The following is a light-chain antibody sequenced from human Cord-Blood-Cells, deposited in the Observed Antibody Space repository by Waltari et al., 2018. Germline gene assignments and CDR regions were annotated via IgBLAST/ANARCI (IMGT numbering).Light chain of an antibody. V-gene: IGKV3-11*01. J-gene: IGKJ3*01. CDR2: DAS. CDR3: QQRSNCLFT. CDR1: QRVRSY. Sequence: EIVLTQSPATLSLSPGERATLSCRASQRVRSYLAWYQQKPGQAPRLLIYDASNRATGIPARFSGSGSGTDFTLTISSLEPEDFAVYYCQQRSNCLFTFGPGTKVDIK.